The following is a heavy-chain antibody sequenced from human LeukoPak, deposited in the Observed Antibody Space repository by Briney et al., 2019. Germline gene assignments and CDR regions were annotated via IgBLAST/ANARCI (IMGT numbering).Heavy chain of an antibody. Sequence: SETLSLTCSVSGGSISGFYWSWIRQPPGKGLEWIGYLYDSGGPTYNPSLKSRVAISVDTSNSQLSLKLTSLTAADTAVYFCARGKNIGGSDFDFWGQGTLVTVSS. CDR3: ARGKNIGGSDFDF. D-gene: IGHD2/OR15-2a*01. J-gene: IGHJ4*02. V-gene: IGHV4-59*01. CDR1: GGSISGFY. CDR2: LYDSGGP.